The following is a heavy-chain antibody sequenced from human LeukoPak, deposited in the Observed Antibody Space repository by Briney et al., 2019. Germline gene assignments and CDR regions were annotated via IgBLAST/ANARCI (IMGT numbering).Heavy chain of an antibody. CDR3: ASLGYCSSTSCSESPYYFDY. J-gene: IGHJ4*02. Sequence: GGSLRLSCAASGFTFSSYSMNWVRQAPGKGLEWVAFIRYDGSNKYYADSVKGRFTISRDNSKNTLYLQMNSLRAEDTAVYYCASLGYCSSTSCSESPYYFDYWGQGTLVTVSS. D-gene: IGHD2-2*01. V-gene: IGHV3-30*02. CDR1: GFTFSSYS. CDR2: IRYDGSNK.